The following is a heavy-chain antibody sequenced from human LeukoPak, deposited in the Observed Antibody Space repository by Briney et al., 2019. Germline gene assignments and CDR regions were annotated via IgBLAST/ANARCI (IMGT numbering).Heavy chain of an antibody. CDR3: ARDYYDILTGCFDY. CDR2: IYTNGNT. Sequence: SETLSLTCTVSGGSMTTYYWSWIRQPAGKGPGWIGRIYTNGNTTYNPSLESRVTMSIDTSKNQFSLELRSVTAADTALYYCARDYYDILTGCFDYWGQGAQVTVSP. D-gene: IGHD3-9*01. J-gene: IGHJ4*02. V-gene: IGHV4-4*07. CDR1: GGSMTTYY.